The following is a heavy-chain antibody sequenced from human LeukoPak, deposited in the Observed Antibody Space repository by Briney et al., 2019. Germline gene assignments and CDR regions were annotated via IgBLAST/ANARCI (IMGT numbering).Heavy chain of an antibody. CDR3: ARSRFGRGVDFDY. Sequence: GASVKVSCATSGYTFTNYDINWVRQASGQGLEWRGWMNPNSGNTDYAQNFRGRVTFTRDTSTRTAYMELTSLRSEDTAVYYCARSRFGRGVDFDYWGQGTLVTASS. CDR2: MNPNSGNT. CDR1: GYTFTNYD. V-gene: IGHV1-8*03. D-gene: IGHD2-8*02. J-gene: IGHJ4*02.